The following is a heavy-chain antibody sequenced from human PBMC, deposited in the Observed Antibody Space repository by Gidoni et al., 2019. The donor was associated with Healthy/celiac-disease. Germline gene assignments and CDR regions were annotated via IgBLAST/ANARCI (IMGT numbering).Heavy chain of an antibody. V-gene: IGHV4-34*01. CDR2: INHSGSP. CDR3: ARAVSKTLDY. CDR1: GGSFSGYY. Sequence: QVQLQQWGAGLLKPSEPLSLTCAVCGGSFSGYYWSGIRQPPGKGLEWIGEINHSGSPNYNPSLKSRVTISVDTSKNQFSLKLSSVTAADTAVYYCARAVSKTLDYWGQGTLVTVSS. J-gene: IGHJ4*02. D-gene: IGHD6-13*01.